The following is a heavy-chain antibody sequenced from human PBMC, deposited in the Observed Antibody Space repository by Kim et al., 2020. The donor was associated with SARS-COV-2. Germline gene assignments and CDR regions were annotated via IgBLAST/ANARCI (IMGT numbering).Heavy chain of an antibody. CDR1: GGSISSSSYY. Sequence: SETLSLTCTVSGGSISSSSYYWGWIRQPPGKGLEWIGSIYYSGSTYYNPSLKSRVTISVDTSKNQFSLKLSSVTAADPAVYYCARGITMVRGVDYWGQGTLVTVSS. CDR3: ARGITMVRGVDY. J-gene: IGHJ4*02. CDR2: IYYSGST. D-gene: IGHD3-10*01. V-gene: IGHV4-39*01.